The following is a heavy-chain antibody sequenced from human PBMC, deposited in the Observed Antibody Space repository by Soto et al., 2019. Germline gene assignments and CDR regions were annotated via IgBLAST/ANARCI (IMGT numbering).Heavy chain of an antibody. Sequence: PGGSLRLSCAASGFTFSSYAMHWVRQAPGKGLEWVAVISYDGSNKYYADSVKGRFTISRDNSKNTLYLQMNSLRAEDTAVYYCASDFWSGWFDYWGQGTLVTVSS. CDR1: GFTFSSYA. V-gene: IGHV3-30-3*01. CDR3: ASDFWSGWFDY. J-gene: IGHJ4*02. D-gene: IGHD3-3*01. CDR2: ISYDGSNK.